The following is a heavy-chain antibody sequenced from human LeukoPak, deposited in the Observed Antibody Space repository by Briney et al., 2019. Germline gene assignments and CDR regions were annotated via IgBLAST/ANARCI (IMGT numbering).Heavy chain of an antibody. J-gene: IGHJ6*02. V-gene: IGHV4-59*01. CDR1: GGSISSYY. Sequence: SETLSLTCTISGGSISSYYWSWFRQPPGKGLEWIGYIYYIENTNYNPSLKSRVTISVDTSKNQFSLKLSSVTAADTAVYYCARGVGDTVTTFSYYFGMDVWGQGTTVTVSS. CDR3: ARGVGDTVTTFSYYFGMDV. D-gene: IGHD4-17*01. CDR2: IYYIENT.